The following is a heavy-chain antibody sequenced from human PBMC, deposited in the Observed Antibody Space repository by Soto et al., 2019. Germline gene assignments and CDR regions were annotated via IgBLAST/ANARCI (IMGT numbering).Heavy chain of an antibody. D-gene: IGHD3-3*01. CDR2: MNPNNGNT. V-gene: IGHV1-18*01. Sequence: ASVKVSCKASGYTFTSYDINWVRQATGQGLEWMGWMNPNNGNTNYAQKVQGRVTMTTDTSTSTAYMELRSLRSDDTAVYYCATDTTYYDFWSGYYTGEASYFDYWGQGTLVTVSS. J-gene: IGHJ4*02. CDR3: ATDTTYYDFWSGYYTGEASYFDY. CDR1: GYTFTSYD.